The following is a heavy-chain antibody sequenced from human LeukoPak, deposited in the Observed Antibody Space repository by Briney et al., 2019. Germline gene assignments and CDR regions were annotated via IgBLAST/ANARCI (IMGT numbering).Heavy chain of an antibody. J-gene: IGHJ4*02. CDR2: ISGSGGST. CDR1: GFTFSSYA. Sequence: GGSLRLSCAASGFTFSSYAMSWVRQAPGKGLEWVSAISGSGGSTYYADSVKGRFTISRDNSKNTVYLQMNSLRVEDTAVYYCAKTDCTSSSCYTIDSWGQGTLVTVSS. CDR3: AKTDCTSSSCYTIDS. V-gene: IGHV3-23*01. D-gene: IGHD2-2*02.